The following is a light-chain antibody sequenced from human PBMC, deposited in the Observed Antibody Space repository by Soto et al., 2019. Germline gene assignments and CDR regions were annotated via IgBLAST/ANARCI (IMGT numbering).Light chain of an antibody. J-gene: IGLJ1*01. Sequence: QSVLTQPASVSGSPGQSITISCTGTSSDVGRYDYVSWYQQHPGKAPKLMIYDVSSRPSGVSNRFSGSKSGNTASLAISGLQAEDEADYLCSSYTGSSTHVFETGTKVTVL. V-gene: IGLV2-14*03. CDR1: SSDVGRYDY. CDR3: SSYTGSSTHV. CDR2: DVS.